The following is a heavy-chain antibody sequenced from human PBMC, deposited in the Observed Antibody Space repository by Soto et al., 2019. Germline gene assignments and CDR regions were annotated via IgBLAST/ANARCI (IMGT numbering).Heavy chain of an antibody. Sequence: LRLSCAASGFTFSSYAMSWVRQAPGKGLEWVSAISGSGGSTYYADSVKGRFTISRDNSKNTLYLQMNSLRAEDTAVYYCARSLIVGYCSSTSCYRGAFDIWGQGTMVTVSS. V-gene: IGHV3-23*01. D-gene: IGHD2-2*01. CDR1: GFTFSSYA. CDR3: ARSLIVGYCSSTSCYRGAFDI. J-gene: IGHJ3*02. CDR2: ISGSGGST.